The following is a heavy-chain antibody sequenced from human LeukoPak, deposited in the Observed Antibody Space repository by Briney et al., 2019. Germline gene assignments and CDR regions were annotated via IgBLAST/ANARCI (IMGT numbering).Heavy chain of an antibody. CDR1: GFKFNDYW. Sequence: GGSLRPSCVGPGFKFNDYWMSWVRPAPGKGPEWVANIKQDGSEKYYVDSVKGRFTISRDNAKNLVYLEMNSLRSKNTAVYYCGRGQWLVFRGQGTLVTVSS. D-gene: IGHD6-19*01. CDR2: IKQDGSEK. CDR3: GRGQWLVF. J-gene: IGHJ4*02. V-gene: IGHV3-7*01.